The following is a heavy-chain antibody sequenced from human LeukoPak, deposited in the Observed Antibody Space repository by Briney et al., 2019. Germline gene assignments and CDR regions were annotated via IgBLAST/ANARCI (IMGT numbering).Heavy chain of an antibody. Sequence: GGSLRLSCAASGFTFSSYSMNWVRQAPGKGLEWVSSISSSSSYIYYADSVKGRFTISRDNSKNTLYLQMNSLRAEDTAVYYCAKDLNYYDSSGYPSIPWGQGTLVTVSS. V-gene: IGHV3-21*04. CDR3: AKDLNYYDSSGYPSIP. CDR1: GFTFSSYS. CDR2: ISSSSSYI. J-gene: IGHJ5*02. D-gene: IGHD3-22*01.